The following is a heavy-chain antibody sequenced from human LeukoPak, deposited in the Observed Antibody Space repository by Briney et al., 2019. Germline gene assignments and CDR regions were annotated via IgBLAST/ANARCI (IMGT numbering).Heavy chain of an antibody. V-gene: IGHV4-34*01. CDR3: ARTIVGPGTSYFDQ. CDR2: INRRGTH. Sequence: IPSETLSLTCAVYGGSFSDDYWNWIRQPPGKGLEWLGEINRRGTHEFNPSLKSRVTMSVDTSKNEFSLRLTSVTAADTAVYYCARTIVGPGTSYFDQWGQGTLVTVSS. D-gene: IGHD1-26*01. J-gene: IGHJ4*02. CDR1: GGSFSDDY.